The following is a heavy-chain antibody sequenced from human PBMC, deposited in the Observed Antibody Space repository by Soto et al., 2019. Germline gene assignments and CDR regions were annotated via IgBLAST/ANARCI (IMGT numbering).Heavy chain of an antibody. CDR3: ARSYSGYDLNAFDI. Sequence: PSETLSLTCTVSGGSISSSSYYWGWIRQPPGKGLEWIGSIYYSGSTYNNPSLKSRVTISVDTSKNQFSLKLSSVTAADTAVYYCARSYSGYDLNAFDIWGQGTMVTV. CDR1: GGSISSSSYY. V-gene: IGHV4-39*01. D-gene: IGHD5-12*01. CDR2: IYYSGST. J-gene: IGHJ3*02.